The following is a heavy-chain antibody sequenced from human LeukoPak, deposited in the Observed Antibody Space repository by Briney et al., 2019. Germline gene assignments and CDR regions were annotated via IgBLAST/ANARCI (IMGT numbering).Heavy chain of an antibody. CDR3: AIGQDIVVVVALNP. Sequence: GASVKVSCKASGYTFTSYAMNWVRQAPGQGLEWMGWINTNTGNPTYAQGFTGRFVFSLDTSVSTAYLQISSLKAEDTAVYYCAIGQDIVVVVALNPWGQGTLVTVSS. V-gene: IGHV7-4-1*02. CDR1: GYTFTSYA. D-gene: IGHD2-15*01. J-gene: IGHJ5*02. CDR2: INTNTGNP.